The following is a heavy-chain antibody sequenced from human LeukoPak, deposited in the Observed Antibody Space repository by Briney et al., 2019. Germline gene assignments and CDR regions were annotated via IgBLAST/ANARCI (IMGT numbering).Heavy chain of an antibody. CDR1: GGSISSGSYY. D-gene: IGHD3-3*01. V-gene: IGHV4-61*02. CDR3: ARDGFDNFWSGSGYYYMDV. Sequence: PSETLSLTCTVSGGSISSGSYYWSWIRQPAGKGLEWIGRIYTSGSTNYNPSLKSRVTISVDTSKNQFSLKLSSVTAADTAVYYYARDGFDNFWSGSGYYYMDVWGKGTTVTVSS. CDR2: IYTSGST. J-gene: IGHJ6*03.